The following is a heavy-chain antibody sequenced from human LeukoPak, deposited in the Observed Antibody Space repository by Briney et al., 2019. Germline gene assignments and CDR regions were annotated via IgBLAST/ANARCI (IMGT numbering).Heavy chain of an antibody. CDR1: GFTFSSYG. D-gene: IGHD1-26*01. V-gene: IGHV3-7*03. CDR2: MKENGAEI. CDR3: ARSGSYCRISDY. J-gene: IGHJ4*02. Sequence: GRSLRLSCAASGFTFSSYGIHWVRQAPGKGLEWVANMKENGAEIYYVDSVKGRFTISRDNAKNSLFLQMGSLTVEDTAVYYCARSGSYCRISDYWGQGTLVTVSS.